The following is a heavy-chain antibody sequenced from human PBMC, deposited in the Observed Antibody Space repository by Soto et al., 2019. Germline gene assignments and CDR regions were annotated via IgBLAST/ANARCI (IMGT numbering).Heavy chain of an antibody. CDR1: GFSLSTSGMR. Sequence: SGPTLVNPTQTLTLTCTFSGFSLSTSGMRVSWIRQPPGKALEWLARIDWDDDKFYSTSLKTRLTISKDTSKNQVVLTMTNMDPVDTATYYCAPTFPQYYYDSSGYSYYFDYWGQGTLVTVSS. D-gene: IGHD3-22*01. CDR3: APTFPQYYYDSSGYSYYFDY. V-gene: IGHV2-70*04. CDR2: IDWDDDK. J-gene: IGHJ4*02.